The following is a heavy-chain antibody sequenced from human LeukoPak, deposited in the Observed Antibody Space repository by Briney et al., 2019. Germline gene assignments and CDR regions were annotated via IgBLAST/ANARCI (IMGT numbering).Heavy chain of an antibody. CDR1: GYTFTDYY. CDR2: VDPEDGET. D-gene: IGHD3-3*01. Sequence: ASVKVSCKVSGYTFTDYYMHWVQQAPGKGLEWMGLVDPEDGETIYAEKFQGRVTITADTSTDTAYMELSSLRSEDTAGYYCARAYDFWSGYYLAYVYWGQGTLVTVSA. J-gene: IGHJ4*02. CDR3: ARAYDFWSGYYLAYVY. V-gene: IGHV1-69-2*01.